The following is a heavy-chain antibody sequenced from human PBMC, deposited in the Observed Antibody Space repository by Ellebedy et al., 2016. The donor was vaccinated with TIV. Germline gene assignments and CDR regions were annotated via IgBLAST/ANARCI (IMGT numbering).Heavy chain of an antibody. Sequence: SVKVSCXASGGTFSSYAISWVRQAPGQGLEWMGRIIPILGIANYAQKFQGRVTITADKSTSTAYMELSSLRSEDTAVYYCARAEWFGELWVFDYWGQGTLVTVSS. CDR3: ARAEWFGELWVFDY. J-gene: IGHJ4*02. D-gene: IGHD3-10*01. CDR1: GGTFSSYA. CDR2: IIPILGIA. V-gene: IGHV1-69*04.